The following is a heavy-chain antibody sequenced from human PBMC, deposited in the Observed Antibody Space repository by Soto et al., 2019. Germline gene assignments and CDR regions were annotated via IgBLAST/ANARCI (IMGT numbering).Heavy chain of an antibody. CDR2: ISSTGNT. CDR3: ARFSWYNGDSITNYYMDF. J-gene: IGHJ6*03. D-gene: IGHD6-13*01. Sequence: LPESGPGLVKPSETLSLTCSVFGDSISRRSYYWAWIRRPPGMGLEWIASISSTGNTYYNPSLTSRAAISGDTSKNQFSLKLSFVTAADAAVYYCARFSWYNGDSITNYYMDFWCNGATVTVSS. V-gene: IGHV4-39*01. CDR1: GDSISRRSYY.